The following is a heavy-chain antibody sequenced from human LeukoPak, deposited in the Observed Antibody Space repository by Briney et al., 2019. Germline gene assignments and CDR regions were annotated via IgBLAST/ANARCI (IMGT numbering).Heavy chain of an antibody. CDR1: GFTFSSYS. D-gene: IGHD5-24*01. V-gene: IGHV3-21*01. CDR2: ISSSSSYI. CDR3: ASKGQRWLQFGDAFDI. J-gene: IGHJ3*02. Sequence: GGSLRLSCAASGFTFSSYSMNWVRQAPGKGLEWVSSISSSSSYIYYADSVKGRFTISRDNAKNSLYLQMNSLRAEDTAVYYCASKGQRWLQFGDAFDIWGQGTMVTVSS.